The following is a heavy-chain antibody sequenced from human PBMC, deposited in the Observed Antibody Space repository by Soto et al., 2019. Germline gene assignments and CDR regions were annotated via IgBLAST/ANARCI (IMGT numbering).Heavy chain of an antibody. D-gene: IGHD3-22*01. J-gene: IGHJ1*01. Sequence: RVLQKPGKGLEWMGRIDPSDSYTNYSPSFQGHVTISADKSISTAYLQWSSLKASDTAMYYCARHMAYYYVSSGYSVFGSRAEYFQHWGQGTLVTVS. V-gene: IGHV5-10-1*01. CDR3: ARHMAYYYVSSGYSVFGSRAEYFQH. CDR2: IDPSDSYT.